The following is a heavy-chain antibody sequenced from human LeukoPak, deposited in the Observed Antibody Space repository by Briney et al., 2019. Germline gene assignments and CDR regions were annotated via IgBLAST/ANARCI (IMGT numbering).Heavy chain of an antibody. V-gene: IGHV1-69*13. D-gene: IGHD2-2*01. Sequence: SVKVSCKASGGTFSSNAIIWVRQASGQGLEWMGGIIPTFGTPNYAQKFQGRVTITADEYTSTAYMELSSLRSEDTAVYYCANKNIGYCSGTSCRGWFDPWGQGTLVTVSS. CDR1: GGTFSSNA. CDR3: ANKNIGYCSGTSCRGWFDP. CDR2: IIPTFGTP. J-gene: IGHJ5*02.